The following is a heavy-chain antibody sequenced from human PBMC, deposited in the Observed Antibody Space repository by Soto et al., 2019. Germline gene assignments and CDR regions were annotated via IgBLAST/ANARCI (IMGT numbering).Heavy chain of an antibody. J-gene: IGHJ6*02. D-gene: IGHD5-12*01. CDR1: GGSISGYY. Sequence: SETLSLTCTVSGGSISGYYWSWLRQPPGKGLEWIGYIYYSGSTNYNPSLKSRVTISVDTSKNQFSLNLSSVTAADTAVYYCGRDQYVDAVDYYYYYGMDVWGQGTTVTVSS. CDR3: GRDQYVDAVDYYYYYGMDV. V-gene: IGHV4-59*01. CDR2: IYYSGST.